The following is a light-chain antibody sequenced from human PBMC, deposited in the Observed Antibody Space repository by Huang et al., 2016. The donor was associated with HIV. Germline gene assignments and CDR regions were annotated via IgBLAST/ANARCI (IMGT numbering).Light chain of an antibody. J-gene: IGKJ4*01. V-gene: IGKV3-15*01. CDR3: QQYSDWPLT. CDR2: GAA. Sequence: EVVMTQSPATLSVSPGERATLSCRASRSVNSKLAWYQQKPGQALRLLIYGAATRATGIPARFSGSGSGTEFTLTISSLQSEDFAVYYCQQYSDWPLTFGGGTKVEIK. CDR1: RSVNSK.